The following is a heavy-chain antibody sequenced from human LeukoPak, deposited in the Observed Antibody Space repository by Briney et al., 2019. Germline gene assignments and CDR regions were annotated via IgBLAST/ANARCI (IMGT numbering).Heavy chain of an antibody. J-gene: IGHJ4*02. CDR2: IIPIFGTA. CDR1: GYTFGSYG. CDR3: ARGLYYDSSGYRSSTPVDY. D-gene: IGHD3-22*01. Sequence: ASVKVSCKASGYTFGSYGVSWVRQAPGQGLEWMGGIIPIFGTANYAQKFQGRVTITADESTSTAYMELSSLRSEDTAVYYCARGLYYDSSGYRSSTPVDYWGQGTLVTVSS. V-gene: IGHV1-69*13.